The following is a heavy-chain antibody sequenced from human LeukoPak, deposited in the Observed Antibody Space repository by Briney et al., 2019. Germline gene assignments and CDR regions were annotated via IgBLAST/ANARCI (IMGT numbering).Heavy chain of an antibody. CDR2: INPNSGGT. J-gene: IGHJ4*02. Sequence: ASVKVSCKASGYTFTGYYMHWVRQAPGQGLEWMGWINPNSGGTNYEQEFQGRVTMTRDTSISTGYMELSRLRSDDTAVYYCAREKYCSNWEIDYWGQGTLVTVSS. CDR1: GYTFTGYY. CDR3: AREKYCSNWEIDY. D-gene: IGHD6-13*01. V-gene: IGHV1-2*02.